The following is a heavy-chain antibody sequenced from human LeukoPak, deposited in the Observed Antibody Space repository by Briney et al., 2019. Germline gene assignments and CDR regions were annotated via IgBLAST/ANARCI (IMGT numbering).Heavy chain of an antibody. CDR2: ISSSSSYI. J-gene: IGHJ6*02. CDR3: ARVDV. CDR1: GFTSSSYS. V-gene: IGHV3-21*01. Sequence: PGGSLRLSCPASGFTSSSYSMNWVRQAPGKGLEWVSSISSSSSYIYYAESVKGRFTISRDNAKNSLYLQMNSLRAGDTAVYYCARVDVWGQGTTVTVSS.